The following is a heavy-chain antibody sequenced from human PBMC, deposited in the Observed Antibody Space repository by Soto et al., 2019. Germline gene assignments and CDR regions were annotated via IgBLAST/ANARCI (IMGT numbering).Heavy chain of an antibody. J-gene: IGHJ6*02. CDR1: GFTFRNFE. V-gene: IGHV3-48*03. CDR3: TTDRAVTPYWDYYYGMDV. Sequence: EVQLVESGGGLVQPGGSLRLSCAASGFTFRNFEMNWVRQAPGKGLEWVSYIDATSNIIYYTDSVKGRFTISRDNSKNSLFLQMNSLKTEDTAVYYCTTDRAVTPYWDYYYGMDVWGQGTTVTVSS. CDR2: IDATSNII. D-gene: IGHD2-15*01.